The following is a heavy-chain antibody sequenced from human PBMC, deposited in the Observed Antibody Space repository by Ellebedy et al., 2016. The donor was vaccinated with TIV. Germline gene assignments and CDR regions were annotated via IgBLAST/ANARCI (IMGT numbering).Heavy chain of an antibody. J-gene: IGHJ4*02. CDR2: ISGYNGNT. CDR3: ARFVDGDYEDY. D-gene: IGHD4-17*01. V-gene: IGHV1-18*04. CDR1: GYTFTNYG. Sequence: AASVKVSCKASGYTFTNYGISWVRQAPGQGLEWMGWISGYNGNTYSAQKLQGRVTMTTDTSTSTAYMELRSLRSDDTAVYYCARFVDGDYEDYWGQGALGTVSS.